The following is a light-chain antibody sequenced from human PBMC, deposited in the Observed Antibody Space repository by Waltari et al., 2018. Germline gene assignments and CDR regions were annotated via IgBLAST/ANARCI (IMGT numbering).Light chain of an antibody. CDR3: TSYTTTKTVV. V-gene: IGLV2-14*01. CDR2: DVA. J-gene: IGLJ2*01. CDR1: SSAIGGYNY. Sequence: QSALTQPASVSGSPGQSIPISCTGTSSAIGGYNYVSWYQQHPGKAPKLMIYDVARWPSGVSNRFSGSKSGNTASLTISGLQAEDEADYYCTSYTTTKTVVFGGGTKVTVL.